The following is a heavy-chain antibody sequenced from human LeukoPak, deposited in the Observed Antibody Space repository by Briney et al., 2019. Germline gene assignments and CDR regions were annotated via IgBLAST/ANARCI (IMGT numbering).Heavy chain of an antibody. CDR1: GFTFSDYY. CDR3: ARVRGSYSSDY. D-gene: IGHD5-12*01. J-gene: IGHJ4*02. V-gene: IGHV3-11*01. CDR2: ISKDGRTV. Sequence: GGSLRLSCAPSGFTFSDYYMIWIRQAPGRGLEWVSFISKDGRTVSYADSVKGQFTISRDNSKNSLYLQMNSLTADDTAVYFCARVRGSYSSDYWGQGTLVTVSS.